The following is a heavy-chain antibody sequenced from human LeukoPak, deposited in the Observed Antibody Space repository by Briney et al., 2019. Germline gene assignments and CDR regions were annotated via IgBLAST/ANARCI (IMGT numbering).Heavy chain of an antibody. Sequence: GGSLRLSCAASGFSFSHYGMHWVRQAPGKGLEWVAVISFEGSTSYYADSVKGRFTISRDNSQNTLFLQMSSLRADDTAVYYCTKGLYCPSAGCYTRQTEFDYWGQGTLVTVSS. J-gene: IGHJ4*02. D-gene: IGHD2-2*02. CDR3: TKGLYCPSAGCYTRQTEFDY. V-gene: IGHV3-30*18. CDR1: GFSFSHYG. CDR2: ISFEGSTS.